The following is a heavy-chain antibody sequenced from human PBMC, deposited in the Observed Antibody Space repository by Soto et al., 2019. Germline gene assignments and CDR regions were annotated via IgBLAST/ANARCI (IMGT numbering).Heavy chain of an antibody. V-gene: IGHV1-69*13. J-gene: IGHJ4*02. CDR2: IIPIFGTA. CDR1: GGTFSSYA. D-gene: IGHD3-9*01. Sequence: GASVKVSCKASGGTFSSYAISWVRQAPGQGLEWMGGIIPIFGTANYAQKFQGRVTITADESTSTAYMELSSLRSEDTAVYYCARCNYGAYYDILTADYWGQGTLVTVSS. CDR3: ARCNYGAYYDILTADY.